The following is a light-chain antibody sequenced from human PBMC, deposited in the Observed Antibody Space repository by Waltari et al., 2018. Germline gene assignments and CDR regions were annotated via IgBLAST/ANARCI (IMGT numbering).Light chain of an antibody. CDR2: TNG. J-gene: IGLJ3*02. CDR1: TSNIGYNT. Sequence: QSVLTQPPSASGTPGQRVTISCSGNTSNIGYNTINWYQRLPGTAPRLPIHTNGPRPSGVPGRFSGSKSGTSASLVISGLQSEDEADYYCAAWDDSLTGFWVFGGGTKLTVL. CDR3: AAWDDSLTGFWV. V-gene: IGLV1-44*01.